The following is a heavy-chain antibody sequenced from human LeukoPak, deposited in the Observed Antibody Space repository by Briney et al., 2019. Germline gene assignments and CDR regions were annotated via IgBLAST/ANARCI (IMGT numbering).Heavy chain of an antibody. CDR1: GYTFTGYY. CDR2: INPNSGGT. CDR3: ARDPVAAAGTGLYY. D-gene: IGHD6-13*01. Sequence: ASVKVSCKASGYTFTGYYMHWVRQAPGQGLEWMGWINPNSGGTNYAQKCQGRITMTRDTSISTAYMELGRLRSADTAVCYCARDPVAAAGTGLYYWGQGTLVTVSS. J-gene: IGHJ4*02. V-gene: IGHV1-2*02.